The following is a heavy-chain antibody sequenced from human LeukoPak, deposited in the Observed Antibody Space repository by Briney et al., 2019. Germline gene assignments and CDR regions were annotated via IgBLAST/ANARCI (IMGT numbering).Heavy chain of an antibody. CDR1: GFAFSVYA. V-gene: IGHV3-23*01. CDR2: INASSIST. J-gene: IGHJ5*01. CDR3: AKPISGGLAVTADWFHP. Sequence: GGSLRLSCAASGFAFSVYAMSWLRQPPGKGLEWVSTINASSISTSYAASVRGRFTISRDNSKNTLYLQLNTLRADDTATYYCAKPISGGLAVTADWFHPWGQGTLVAVSS. D-gene: IGHD6-19*01.